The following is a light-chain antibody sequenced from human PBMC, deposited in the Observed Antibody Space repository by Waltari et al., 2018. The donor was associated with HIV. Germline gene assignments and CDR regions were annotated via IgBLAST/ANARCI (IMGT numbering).Light chain of an antibody. J-gene: IGLJ2*01. CDR1: RPTIANHT. CDR2: ENN. CDR3: GTWDSSLNAVI. V-gene: IGLV1-51*02. Sequence: QSVLTHPPSVSAAPGPKVTTPSPGTRPTIANHTVSGYQQLPGTAPKLLIYENNKRAAGIPDRCSGSKSGTSATLGITGLQTGDEADYYCGTWDSSLNAVIFGGGTKLTVL.